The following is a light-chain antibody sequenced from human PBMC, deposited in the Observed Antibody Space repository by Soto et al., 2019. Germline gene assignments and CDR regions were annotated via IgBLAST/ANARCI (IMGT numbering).Light chain of an antibody. CDR1: SSDVGGYDY. V-gene: IGLV2-11*01. CDR2: DVT. CDR3: CSYAGSYTYL. Sequence: QSALTQPRSVSGSPGQSVTISCTGTSSDVGGYDYVSWYQHHPGKAPQFMIYDVTKRPSGVPDRFSGSKSGNTASLTISGLQAEDEADYYCCSYAGSYTYLFGTGTKLTVL. J-gene: IGLJ1*01.